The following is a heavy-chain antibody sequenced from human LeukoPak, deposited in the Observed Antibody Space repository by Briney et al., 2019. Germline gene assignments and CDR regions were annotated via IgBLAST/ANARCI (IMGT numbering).Heavy chain of an antibody. J-gene: IGHJ4*02. CDR3: AREPSGSETVFDY. CDR1: GYTFTGYY. CDR2: INPNSGGT. Sequence: GASVKVSCKASGYTFTGYYMHWVRQAPGQGLEWIGWINPNSGGTNYAQKFQGRVTMTRDTSISTAYMELSRLRSDDTAVHYCAREPSGSETVFDYWGQGTLVTVSS. D-gene: IGHD1-26*01. V-gene: IGHV1-2*02.